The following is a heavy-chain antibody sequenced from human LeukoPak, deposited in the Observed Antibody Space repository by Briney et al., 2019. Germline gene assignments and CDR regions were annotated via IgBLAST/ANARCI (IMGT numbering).Heavy chain of an antibody. CDR3: AKDIIPLTGALDAFDI. D-gene: IGHD3-9*01. V-gene: IGHV3-23*01. Sequence: PGGSLRLSCAASGFTFSSYAMSWVRQAPGKGLEWVSAISGSGGSTYYADSVKGRFTISRDNSKNTLYLQMNSLRAEDTAVYYCAKDIIPLTGALDAFDIWGQGTMVTVSS. CDR1: GFTFSSYA. J-gene: IGHJ3*02. CDR2: ISGSGGST.